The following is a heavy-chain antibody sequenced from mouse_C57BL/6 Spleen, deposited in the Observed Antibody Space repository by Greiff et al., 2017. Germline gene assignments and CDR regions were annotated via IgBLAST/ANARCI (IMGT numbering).Heavy chain of an antibody. CDR2: IDPSDSYT. CDR3: ARGSSWDYFDY. D-gene: IGHD1-1*01. CDR1: GYTFTSYW. Sequence: VQLQQPGAELVMPGASVKLSCKASGYTFTSYWMHWVKQRPGQGLEWIGEIDPSDSYTNYNQKFKGKSTLTVDKSSSTAYMQLSSLTSEDSAVYYCARGSSWDYFDYWGQGTTLTVSS. V-gene: IGHV1-69*01. J-gene: IGHJ2*01.